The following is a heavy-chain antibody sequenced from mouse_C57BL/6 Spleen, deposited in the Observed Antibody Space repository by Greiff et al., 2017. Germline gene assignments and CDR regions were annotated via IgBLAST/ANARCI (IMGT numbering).Heavy chain of an antibody. CDR3: TREGDYYGSKDYFDY. V-gene: IGHV5-9-1*02. CDR1: GFTFSSYA. J-gene: IGHJ2*01. Sequence: EVKLQESGEGLVKPGGSLKLSCAASGFTFSSYAMSWVRQTPEKRLEWVAYISSGGDYIYYADTVKGRFTISRDNARNTLYLQMSSLKSEDTAMYYCTREGDYYGSKDYFDYWGQGTTLTVSS. D-gene: IGHD1-1*01. CDR2: ISSGGDYI.